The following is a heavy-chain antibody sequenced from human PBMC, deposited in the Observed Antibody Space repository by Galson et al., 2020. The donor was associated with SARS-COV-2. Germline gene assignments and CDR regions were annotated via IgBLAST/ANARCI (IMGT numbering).Heavy chain of an antibody. CDR1: GFTFKDYW. CDR2: IRGDGSET. CDR3: TREGWQGGY. J-gene: IGHJ4*02. V-gene: IGHV3-7*01. D-gene: IGHD6-19*01. Sequence: GESLKISCVVSGFTFKDYWMSCVRQAPGKGLEWVANIRGDGSETNYVDSVKGRFSISRDNAVDSLYLQMNSLRAEDTATYYCTREGWQGGYWGQGTRVTVSS.